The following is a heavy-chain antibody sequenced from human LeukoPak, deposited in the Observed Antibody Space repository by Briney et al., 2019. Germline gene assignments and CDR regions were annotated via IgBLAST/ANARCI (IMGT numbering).Heavy chain of an antibody. V-gene: IGHV3-11*01. Sequence: GGALRLSCAASGFNFSDYYMSWIRQAPGKGLEWVYYISSSDSTIYYADSVKGRFTISRDNAKNSLYLQMNSLRAEDTAVYYCARGAVGYDFWSGYYSPYDYWGQGTLVTVSS. CDR1: GFNFSDYY. J-gene: IGHJ4*02. D-gene: IGHD3-3*01. CDR2: ISSSDSTI. CDR3: ARGAVGYDFWSGYYSPYDY.